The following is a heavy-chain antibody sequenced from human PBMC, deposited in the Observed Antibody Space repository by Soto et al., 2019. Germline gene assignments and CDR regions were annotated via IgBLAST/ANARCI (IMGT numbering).Heavy chain of an antibody. CDR2: IKQDGSEK. Sequence: GGSLRLSCAASGFTFSSYWMSWVRQAPGKGLEWVANIKQDGSEKYYVDSVKGRFTISRDNAKNSLYLQMNSLRAEDTAVYYCARSYSSGNYYYGMDVWGQGTTVTVSS. V-gene: IGHV3-7*05. J-gene: IGHJ6*02. D-gene: IGHD6-19*01. CDR1: GFTFSSYW. CDR3: ARSYSSGNYYYGMDV.